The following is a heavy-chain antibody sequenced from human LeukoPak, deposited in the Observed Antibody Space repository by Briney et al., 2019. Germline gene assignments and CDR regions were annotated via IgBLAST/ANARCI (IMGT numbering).Heavy chain of an antibody. CDR3: ARSIEVRGGWFDP. V-gene: IGHV3-21*01. D-gene: IGHD2-21*01. CDR2: ISRSSSYI. Sequence: GGSLRLSCAASGFTSSNYSMNWVRQAPGKGLEWVSSISRSSSYIYFADSVKGRFTISRDNAKNSLYLQMNSLRAEDTAVYYCARSIEVRGGWFDPWGQGTLVTVSS. CDR1: GFTSSNYS. J-gene: IGHJ5*02.